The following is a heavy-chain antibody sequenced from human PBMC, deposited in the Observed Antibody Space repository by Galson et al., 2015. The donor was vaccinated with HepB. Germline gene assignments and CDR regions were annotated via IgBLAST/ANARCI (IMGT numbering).Heavy chain of an antibody. D-gene: IGHD2-15*01. Sequence: SETLSLTCTVSGGSISSSSYYWGWIRQPPGKGLEWIGSIYYSGSTYYNPSLKSRVTISVDTSKNQFSLKLSSVTAADTAVYYCARHDGALRYCSGGSCANWFDPWGQGTLVTVSS. J-gene: IGHJ5*02. CDR2: IYYSGST. CDR3: ARHDGALRYCSGGSCANWFDP. CDR1: GGSISSSSYY. V-gene: IGHV4-39*01.